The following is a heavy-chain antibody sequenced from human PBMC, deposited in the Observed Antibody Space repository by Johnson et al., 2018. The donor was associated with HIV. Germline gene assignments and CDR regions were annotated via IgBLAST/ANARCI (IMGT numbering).Heavy chain of an antibody. V-gene: IGHV3-66*02. CDR1: GFTVSSDY. Sequence: GGLVQPGGSLRLSCAASGFTVSSDYMTWVRQAPGKGLEWVSSITMGGGSTHYADSVKGRFTISRDNSKNTLFLQMNSLRHEDTAMYYCAKEGDYRVSFGHYSSDAFDMWGQGTMVTVSS. J-gene: IGHJ3*02. CDR3: AKEGDYRVSFGHYSSDAFDM. D-gene: IGHD2-21*01. CDR2: ITMGGGST.